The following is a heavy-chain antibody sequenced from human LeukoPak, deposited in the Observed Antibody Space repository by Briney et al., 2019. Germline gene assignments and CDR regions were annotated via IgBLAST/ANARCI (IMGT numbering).Heavy chain of an antibody. Sequence: SETLSLTCAVYGGSFSNYYWSWIRQPPGRGLEWIGEINDSGRTNYNPSLMSRVTVSVDTSKNQLSLRLTSVTATDTAVYYCARRWNYGRNYYIDVWGNGATVSVSS. CDR1: GGSFSNYY. CDR2: INDSGRT. CDR3: ARRWNYGRNYYIDV. V-gene: IGHV4-34*01. D-gene: IGHD1-7*01. J-gene: IGHJ6*03.